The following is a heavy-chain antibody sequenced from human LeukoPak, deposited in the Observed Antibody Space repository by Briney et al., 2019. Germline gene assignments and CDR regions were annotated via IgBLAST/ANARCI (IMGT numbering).Heavy chain of an antibody. CDR2: INPNSGGT. V-gene: IGHV1-2*02. CDR1: GYTFTGYY. CDR3: ARAPQYGGATSHAFDI. J-gene: IGHJ3*02. Sequence: ASVKVSCKASGYTFTGYYMHWVRQAPGQGLEWMGWINPNSGGTNYAQKFQGRVTMTRDTSISTAYMELSRLRSDDTAVYYCARAPQYGGATSHAFDIWGQGTMVTVSS. D-gene: IGHD1-26*01.